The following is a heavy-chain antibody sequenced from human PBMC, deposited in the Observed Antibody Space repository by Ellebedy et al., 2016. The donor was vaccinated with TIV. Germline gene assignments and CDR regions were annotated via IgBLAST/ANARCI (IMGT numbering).Heavy chain of an antibody. J-gene: IGHJ4*02. Sequence: GGSLRLXXAASGFTFSSYAMSWVRQAPGKGLQWVSAISGSGANTYYADSVKGRFTISRDNAKNSLYLQMNSLRAEDTAVYYCARRSGIPFDYWGQGTLVTVSS. D-gene: IGHD6-19*01. CDR3: ARRSGIPFDY. CDR2: ISGSGANT. CDR1: GFTFSSYA. V-gene: IGHV3-23*01.